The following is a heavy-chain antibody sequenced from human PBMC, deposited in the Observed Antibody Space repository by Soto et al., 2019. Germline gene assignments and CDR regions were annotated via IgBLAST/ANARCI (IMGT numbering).Heavy chain of an antibody. CDR3: ARRDEGGYSYPYYFDY. V-gene: IGHV4-39*01. Sequence: SETLSLTCTVSGGSISSSSYYWGWIRQPPGKGLEWIGSIYYSGSTYYNQSLKSRVTISVDTSNNQFSLKLSSVTAADTAVYYCARRDEGGYSYPYYFDYWGQGALVTVSS. J-gene: IGHJ4*02. D-gene: IGHD5-18*01. CDR1: GGSISSSSYY. CDR2: IYYSGST.